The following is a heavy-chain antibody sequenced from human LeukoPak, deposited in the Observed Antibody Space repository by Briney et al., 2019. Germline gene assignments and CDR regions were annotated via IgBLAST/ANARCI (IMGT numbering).Heavy chain of an antibody. CDR3: ARDRYRGSAWLFDY. J-gene: IGHJ4*02. V-gene: IGHV3-7*01. D-gene: IGHD6-25*01. Sequence: GGSLRLSCAAYRFTFSNYARIWVRQAPGKGLEWMAKIKQDGSEKYYVDSVKGRFTISRDNSKNSLYLEMSSLRADDTAVYYCARDRYRGSAWLFDYWGQGTLVTVSP. CDR1: RFTFSNYA. CDR2: IKQDGSEK.